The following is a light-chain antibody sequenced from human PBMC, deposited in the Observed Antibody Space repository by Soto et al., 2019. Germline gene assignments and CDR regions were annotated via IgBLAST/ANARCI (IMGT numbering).Light chain of an antibody. Sequence: DLQMTQSPSTLSASVGDRVTITCRASQSVTTWLAWYQQKPGKAPKLLIYDVSSLESGVPSRFSGSGSGTEFTLTISSLQPDDFATYYCQHYNSYSEAFGQGTKVDIK. CDR2: DVS. CDR3: QHYNSYSEA. CDR1: QSVTTW. J-gene: IGKJ1*01. V-gene: IGKV1-5*01.